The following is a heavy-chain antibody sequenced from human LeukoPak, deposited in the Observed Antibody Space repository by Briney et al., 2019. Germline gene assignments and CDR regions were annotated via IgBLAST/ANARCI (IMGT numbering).Heavy chain of an antibody. V-gene: IGHV1-2*02. CDR2: INPNSGGT. CDR3: ARTKIAARPLSYYYMDV. J-gene: IGHJ6*03. CDR1: GYTFTGYY. D-gene: IGHD6-6*01. Sequence: GASVKVSCKASGYTFTGYYMHWVRQAPGQGLEWMGWINPNSGGTNYAQKFQGRVTMTRDTSISTAYMELSRLRSDDTAVYYCARTKIAARPLSYYYMDVWGKGTTVTVSS.